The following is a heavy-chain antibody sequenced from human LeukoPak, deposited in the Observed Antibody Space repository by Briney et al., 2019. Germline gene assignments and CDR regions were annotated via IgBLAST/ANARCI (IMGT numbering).Heavy chain of an antibody. CDR2: INTDESST. CDR3: ASGGPIYYFDY. D-gene: IGHD2-15*01. J-gene: IGHJ4*02. CDR1: GFTFSSYW. V-gene: IGHV3-74*01. Sequence: QTGGSLRLSCAASGFTFSSYWMHWVRQAPGKGLVWVSRINTDESSTSYADSVKGRFTISRDNAKNTLYLQMNSLRAEDTAVYYCASGGPIYYFDYWGQETLVTVSS.